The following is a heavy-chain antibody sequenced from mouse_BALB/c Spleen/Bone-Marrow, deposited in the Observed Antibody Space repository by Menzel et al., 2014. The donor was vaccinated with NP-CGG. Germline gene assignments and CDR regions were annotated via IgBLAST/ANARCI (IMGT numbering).Heavy chain of an antibody. CDR3: TRWKLLYSMDY. Sequence: QVQLQQSGAELVKPGAPVKLSCKVSGYTFTSYWMHWVKQRPGQGLEWIGEIDPSDSYTNYNQKFKDKATLTVDKSSSTAYMQLSSPTSEDSAVYYCTRWKLLYSMDYWGQGTSVTVSS. CDR2: IDPSDSYT. CDR1: GYTFTSYW. V-gene: IGHV1-69*02. J-gene: IGHJ4*01.